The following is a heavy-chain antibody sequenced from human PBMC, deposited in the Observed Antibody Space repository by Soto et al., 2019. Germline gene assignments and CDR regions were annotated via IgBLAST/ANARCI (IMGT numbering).Heavy chain of an antibody. Sequence: ASETLSLTCTVSGGSMGSYYWTWIRQPAGKGLEWIGSVYSSGGPHYNPSLKSRVTISLDTSKNQFSLRLLSVTDADTAVYYCARGQRFSDWFDPWGQGTLVTVSS. CDR2: VYSSGGP. V-gene: IGHV4-4*07. CDR3: ARGQRFSDWFDP. D-gene: IGHD3-3*01. J-gene: IGHJ5*02. CDR1: GGSMGSYY.